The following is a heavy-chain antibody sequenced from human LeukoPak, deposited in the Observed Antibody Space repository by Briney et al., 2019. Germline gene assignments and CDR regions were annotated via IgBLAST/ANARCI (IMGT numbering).Heavy chain of an antibody. CDR1: GFTFSDYY. CDR3: ATYSILNAREFRY. Sequence: GGSLRLSCAASGFTFSDYYMSWIRQAPGKGLEWVANVQHIGGETYYVDSVKGRFTISRDNAKNSVYLQMNSLGADDTAVYYCATYSILNAREFRYWGQGTLVTVTS. CDR2: VQHIGGET. D-gene: IGHD4-11*01. V-gene: IGHV3-7*01. J-gene: IGHJ1*01.